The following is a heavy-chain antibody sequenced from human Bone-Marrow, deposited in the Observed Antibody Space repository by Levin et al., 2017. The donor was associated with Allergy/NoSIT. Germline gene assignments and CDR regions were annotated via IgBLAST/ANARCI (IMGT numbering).Heavy chain of an antibody. D-gene: IGHD3-9*01. CDR1: GGSIRNYY. CDR2: IYYTGIT. CDR3: ARGAGDILTGYLGKYFYHYYMDV. Sequence: MASETLSLTCSVSGGSIRNYYWTWIRQPPGKALEWIGYIYYTGITDYNSSLKSRVTISVDPSKNQVSLKLKSVTAAETAVYYCARGAGDILTGYLGKYFYHYYMDVWGKGTTVTVSS. J-gene: IGHJ6*03. V-gene: IGHV4-59*01.